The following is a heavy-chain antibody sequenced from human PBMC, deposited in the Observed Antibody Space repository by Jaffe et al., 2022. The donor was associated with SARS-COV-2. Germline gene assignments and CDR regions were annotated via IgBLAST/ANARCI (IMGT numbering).Heavy chain of an antibody. CDR1: GGSISSGSYY. CDR2: IYTSGST. CDR3: ARGVEGNWNFGTSNWFDP. V-gene: IGHV4-61*02. D-gene: IGHD1-7*01. Sequence: QVQLQESGPGLVKPSQTLSLTCTVSGGSISSGSYYWSWIRQPAGKGLEWIGRIYTSGSTNYNPSLKSRVTISVDTSKNQFSLKLSSVTAADTAVYYCARGVEGNWNFGTSNWFDPWGQGTLVTVSS. J-gene: IGHJ5*02.